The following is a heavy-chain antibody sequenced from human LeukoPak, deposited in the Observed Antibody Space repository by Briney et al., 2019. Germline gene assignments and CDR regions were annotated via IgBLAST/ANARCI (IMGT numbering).Heavy chain of an antibody. CDR3: ARGSYGETYY. CDR2: ISAYNGNT. V-gene: IGHV1-18*01. J-gene: IGHJ4*02. D-gene: IGHD4-17*01. CDR1: GYTFTSYG. Sequence: ASVKVSRKAAGYTFTSYGISWVRQAPGQGLEWMGWISAYNGNTNYAQKLQGSVTMPTDTSTSTAYMELRSLRSDDTAVYYCARGSYGETYYWGQGTLVTVSS.